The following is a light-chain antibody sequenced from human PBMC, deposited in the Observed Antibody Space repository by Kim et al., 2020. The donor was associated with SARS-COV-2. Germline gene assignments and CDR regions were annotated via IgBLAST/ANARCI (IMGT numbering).Light chain of an antibody. V-gene: IGLV3-9*01. J-gene: IGLJ3*02. CDR3: HVWDSNTAV. CDR1: SIGAKS. Sequence: VALGQTARITCGGSSIGAKSVPWYQQKPGQAPVLVIYRDRNRPSGIPERFSGSNSGNTATLTISRAQAGDEADYYCHVWDSNTAVFGGGTRLSVL. CDR2: RDR.